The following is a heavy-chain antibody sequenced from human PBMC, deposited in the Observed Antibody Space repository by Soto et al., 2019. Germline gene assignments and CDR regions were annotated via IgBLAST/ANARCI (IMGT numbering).Heavy chain of an antibody. Sequence: QVQLQQWGAGLLKPSETLSLTCAVYGGSFSGYYWSWIRQPPGKGLEWIGEITHSGSTNYNPSLKSRVTKTEDTSKSQFTLKLSPVTAADTAVYYCARDVMANNRYHWYFDLWGRGTLVTVSS. V-gene: IGHV4-34*01. J-gene: IGHJ2*01. D-gene: IGHD2-8*01. CDR3: ARDVMANNRYHWYFDL. CDR1: GGSFSGYY. CDR2: ITHSGST.